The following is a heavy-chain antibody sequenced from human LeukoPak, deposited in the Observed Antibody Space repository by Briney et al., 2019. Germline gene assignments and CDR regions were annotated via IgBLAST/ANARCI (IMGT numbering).Heavy chain of an antibody. CDR2: IYYSGGT. Sequence: PSETLSLTCAVSGGSISSRTYYWGWIRQPPGKGLEWIGSIYYSGGTYYNPSLKSRVTISVDTSKNQFSLNLSSVTAADTAVYYCARATQIRDYSSNYWGQGTLVTVSS. D-gene: IGHD4-11*01. V-gene: IGHV4-39*07. J-gene: IGHJ4*02. CDR1: GGSISSRTYY. CDR3: ARATQIRDYSSNY.